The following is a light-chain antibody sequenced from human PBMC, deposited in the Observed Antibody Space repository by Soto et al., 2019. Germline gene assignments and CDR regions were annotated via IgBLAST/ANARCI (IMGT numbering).Light chain of an antibody. V-gene: IGKV3-15*01. J-gene: IGKJ5*01. CDR3: QQYNNWPPIT. CDR1: QSVRNN. CDR2: YAS. Sequence: EIMMTQSPATLSVSPGERATLSCRASQSVRNNLAWYLQKPGQAPRLLIYYASTRATGIPARFSGSGSGTEFTLTISSLQSEDFALYYCQQYNNWPPITFGQGTRLEIK.